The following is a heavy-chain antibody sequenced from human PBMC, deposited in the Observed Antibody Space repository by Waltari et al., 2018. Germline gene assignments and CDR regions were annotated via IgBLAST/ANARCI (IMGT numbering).Heavy chain of an antibody. V-gene: IGHV4-31*03. J-gene: IGHJ3*02. CDR1: GGSISSGGYY. Sequence: QVQLQESGPGLVKPSQTLSLTCTVSGGSISSGGYYWSWIRQHPGKGLEWIGDIDYSGSTYYNPSLKSRVTISVDTSKNQFSLKLSSVTAADTAVYYCARDLAGADDAFDIWGQGTMVTVSS. CDR2: IDYSGST. CDR3: ARDLAGADDAFDI. D-gene: IGHD1-26*01.